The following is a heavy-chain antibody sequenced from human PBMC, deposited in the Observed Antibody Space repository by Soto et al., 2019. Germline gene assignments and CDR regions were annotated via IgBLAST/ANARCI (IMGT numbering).Heavy chain of an antibody. V-gene: IGHV1-18*04. CDR2: ISGNNVDT. CDR3: ARRMGRFLQWLFDY. CDR1: GYTFTAYG. D-gene: IGHD3-3*01. J-gene: IGHJ4*02. Sequence: QVQLVQSGAEVRKPGASVKVSCKSSGYTFTAYGLSWVRQAPGQGLEWMGWISGNNVDTKYAQRFQGRVTMTTDTSTSTAYMELRSLRSDDTAVYYCARRMGRFLQWLFDYWGQGTLVNVSS.